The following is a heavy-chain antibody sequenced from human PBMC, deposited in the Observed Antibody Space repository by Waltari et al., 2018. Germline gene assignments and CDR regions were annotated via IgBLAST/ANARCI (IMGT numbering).Heavy chain of an antibody. Sequence: QVQLQESGPGLVKPSETLSLTCAVSGYSTRSGYYWGWLRQPPGKGLEWIGSIYHSGSTYYNPALKSRVTISVDTSKNQFSLKLSSVTAADTAVYYCATYSYCGGDCYSTVDYWGQGTLVTVSS. CDR2: IYHSGST. J-gene: IGHJ4*02. CDR1: GYSTRSGYY. D-gene: IGHD2-21*01. CDR3: ATYSYCGGDCYSTVDY. V-gene: IGHV4-38-2*01.